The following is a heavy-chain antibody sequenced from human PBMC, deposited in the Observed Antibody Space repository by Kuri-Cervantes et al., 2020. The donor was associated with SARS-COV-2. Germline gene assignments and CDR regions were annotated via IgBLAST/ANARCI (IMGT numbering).Heavy chain of an antibody. CDR1: GRSFSGYY. D-gene: IGHD2-8*02. CDR2: INHSGST. Sequence: SETLSLTCALYGRSFSGYYGSWIRQPPGKGLEWIGEINHSGSTNYNPTLKSRVTISVDTSKNQFSLKLRAVAAADTAVYYCGRGEGIGLVVYALAFDIWGQGTMVTVSS. J-gene: IGHJ3*02. CDR3: GRGEGIGLVVYALAFDI. V-gene: IGHV4-34*01.